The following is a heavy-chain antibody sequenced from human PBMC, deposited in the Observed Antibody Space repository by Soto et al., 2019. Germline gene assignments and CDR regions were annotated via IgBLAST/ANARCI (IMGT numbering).Heavy chain of an antibody. J-gene: IGHJ4*02. CDR2: MIPDIGRT. D-gene: IGHD3-10*01. Sequence: QVQLVQSGAEVKKPGASVKVSCKASGYTFTNHDINWVRQVPGQGLEWMGWMIPDIGRTGYAQKFQGRVTMTRNTSTSTAYMELSSLRNEDTAVYYCARGDQFGFGVDYWGQGTLVTVSS. CDR1: GYTFTNHD. V-gene: IGHV1-8*01. CDR3: ARGDQFGFGVDY.